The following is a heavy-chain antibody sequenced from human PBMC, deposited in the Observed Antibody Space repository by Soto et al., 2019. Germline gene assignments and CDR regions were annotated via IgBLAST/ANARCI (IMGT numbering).Heavy chain of an antibody. V-gene: IGHV3-48*03. J-gene: IGHJ4*02. D-gene: IGHD3-3*01. CDR1: GFTFSSYE. Sequence: GGSLRLSCAASGFTFSSYEMNWVRQAPGKGLEWVSSISSSGSTIYYADSVKGRFTISRDNSKNSLYLQMNSLRAEDTAVYYCAKDFFSGNTIFGGVFSFWGQETLVTVSS. CDR3: AKDFFSGNTIFGGVFSF. CDR2: ISSSGSTI.